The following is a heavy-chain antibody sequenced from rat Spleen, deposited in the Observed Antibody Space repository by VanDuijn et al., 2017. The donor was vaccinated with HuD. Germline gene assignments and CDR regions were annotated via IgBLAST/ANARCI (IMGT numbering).Heavy chain of an antibody. J-gene: IGHJ2*01. D-gene: IGHD1-11*01. CDR1: GFSLTSYT. Sequence: QVQLKESGPGLVQPSQTLSLTCTVSGFSLTSYTVSWVRQPPGKGLEWIAAISSGGSTYYNSALKSRLSISRDTSKSQVFLKMNSVQTEDTAMYFCARSGGGYPNYFDYWGQGVMVTVSS. V-gene: IGHV2-6*01. CDR3: ARSGGGYPNYFDY. CDR2: ISSGGST.